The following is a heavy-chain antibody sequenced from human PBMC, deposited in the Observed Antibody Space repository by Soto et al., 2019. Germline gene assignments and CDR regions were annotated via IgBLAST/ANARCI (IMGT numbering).Heavy chain of an antibody. CDR3: AKASAPGGTYFPLWF. V-gene: IGHV3-23*01. J-gene: IGHJ4*02. Sequence: GGSLRLSCAASGFTFSSYGMSWVRQAPGKGLEWVSSISGSGGSTYYADSVKGRFTISRDNSKNALYLQMNSLRAEDTAVYYCAKASAPGGTYFPLWFWGQGTLVTVSS. CDR2: ISGSGGST. CDR1: GFTFSSYG. D-gene: IGHD1-26*01.